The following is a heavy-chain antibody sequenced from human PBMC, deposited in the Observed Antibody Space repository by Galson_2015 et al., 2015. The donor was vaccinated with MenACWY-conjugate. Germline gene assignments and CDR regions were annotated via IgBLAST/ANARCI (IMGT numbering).Heavy chain of an antibody. CDR1: GYTFSSYY. CDR3: ARDESGGSYHDY. D-gene: IGHD1-26*01. Sequence: SVKVSCKASGYTFSSYYMHWVRQAPGQGLEWMGIINPSGGSTNYAQKFQGRVTMTRDTSTSTVYMELSSLRSEDTAVYYCARDESGGSYHDYWGQGTLVTVSS. CDR2: INPSGGST. V-gene: IGHV1-46*01. J-gene: IGHJ4*02.